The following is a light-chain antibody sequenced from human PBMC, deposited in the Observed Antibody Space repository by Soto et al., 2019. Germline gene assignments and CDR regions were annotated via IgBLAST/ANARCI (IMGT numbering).Light chain of an antibody. CDR1: QSVNSRF. V-gene: IGKV3-20*01. CDR3: QLYDGPPFT. Sequence: EIVLTQSPGTLSLSPGERATLSCRASQSVNSRFLAWYQQKPGQAPSLLIYGVSSRATGIPDRFSGSGSGTDFTLIISRLEPEDFGVYYCQLYDGPPFTFGPGTKVDIK. CDR2: GVS. J-gene: IGKJ3*01.